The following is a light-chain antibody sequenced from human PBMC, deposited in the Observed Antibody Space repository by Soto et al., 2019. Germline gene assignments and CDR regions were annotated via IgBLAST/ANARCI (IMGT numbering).Light chain of an antibody. CDR2: DVS. V-gene: IGLV2-14*03. Sequence: QSVLTQPASVSGSPGQSITISCAGTSADIGAFNYVSWYQHHPGKAPKLLIYDVSDRPSGVSTRFSASKSANTASLTISGLQADDEADYYCSSYSTSSAHVFGGGTKLTVL. J-gene: IGLJ2*01. CDR3: SSYSTSSAHV. CDR1: SADIGAFNY.